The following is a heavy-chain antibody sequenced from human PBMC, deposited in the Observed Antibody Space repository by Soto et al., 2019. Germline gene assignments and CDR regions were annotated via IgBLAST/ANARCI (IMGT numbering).Heavy chain of an antibody. Sequence: GASVKVSCKASGYTFTSYYMHWVRQAPGQGLEWMGIINPSGGSTSYAQKFQGRVTMTRDTSTSTVYMELSSLRFEDTAVYYCARSIAVAGQEGDAFDIWGQGTMVTVSS. D-gene: IGHD6-19*01. V-gene: IGHV1-46*01. CDR2: INPSGGST. CDR1: GYTFTSYY. J-gene: IGHJ3*02. CDR3: ARSIAVAGQEGDAFDI.